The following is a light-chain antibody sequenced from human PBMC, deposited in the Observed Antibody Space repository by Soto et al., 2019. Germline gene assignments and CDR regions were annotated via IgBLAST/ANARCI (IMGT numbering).Light chain of an antibody. CDR3: QQYNSYS. CDR1: QTISSW. V-gene: IGKV1-5*03. CDR2: KAS. J-gene: IGKJ1*01. Sequence: DIQMTQSPSTLSGSVGYRFTITCRASQTISSWLAWYQQKPGKAPKLLIYKASTLKSGVPSRFSGSGSGTEFILTISSLQPDDFATYYCQQYNSYSFGQGTKGDIK.